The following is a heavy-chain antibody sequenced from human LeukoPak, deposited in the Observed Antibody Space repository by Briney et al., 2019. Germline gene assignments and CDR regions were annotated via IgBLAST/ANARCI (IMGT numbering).Heavy chain of an antibody. CDR2: IKQDGSEK. J-gene: IGHJ6*04. CDR3: TRNWGSMDV. V-gene: IGHV3-7*01. Sequence: GGSLRLSCATSGFTFTSYWTNWVRQAPGKGLEWVANIKQDGSEKYYVDSVKGRFTISRDNAKNSVYLQMNSLRAEDTAVYYCTRNWGSMDVWGKGTTVTVSS. D-gene: IGHD7-27*01. CDR1: GFTFTSYW.